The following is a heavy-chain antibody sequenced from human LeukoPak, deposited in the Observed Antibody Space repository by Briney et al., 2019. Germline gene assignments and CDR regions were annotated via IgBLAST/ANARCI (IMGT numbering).Heavy chain of an antibody. CDR3: ARARNYYDSSGFYYEGDAFDI. Sequence: SETLSLTCTVSGGSISSYHWSWIRQPPGKGLECIGYIYSSGSTNYNPSLKSRVTISVDTSKNQFSPKLSSVTAADTAVYYCARARNYYDSSGFYYEGDAFDIWGQGTMVTVSS. J-gene: IGHJ3*02. V-gene: IGHV4-59*01. CDR2: IYSSGST. CDR1: GGSISSYH. D-gene: IGHD3-22*01.